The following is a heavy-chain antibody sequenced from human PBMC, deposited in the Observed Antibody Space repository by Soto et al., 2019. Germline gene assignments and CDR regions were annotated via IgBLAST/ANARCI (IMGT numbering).Heavy chain of an antibody. D-gene: IGHD3-22*01. CDR1: GFTFSSYS. CDR2: ISSSSSTI. CDR3: ARDRHYYDSSGPTRAAFDY. V-gene: IGHV3-48*01. J-gene: IGHJ4*02. Sequence: PGGSLRLSCAASGFTFSSYSMNWVRQAPGKGLEWVSYISSSSSTIYYAEYVKGRFTISRDNAKKSLYLQMISLRAEDTAVYYCARDRHYYDSSGPTRAAFDYWGQGT.